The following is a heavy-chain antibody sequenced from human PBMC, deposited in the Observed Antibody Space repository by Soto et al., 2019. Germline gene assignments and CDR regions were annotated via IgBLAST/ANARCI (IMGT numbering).Heavy chain of an antibody. J-gene: IGHJ5*02. CDR3: ARRRGYLSNSFSTWFDP. V-gene: IGHV4-39*01. Sequence: PSETLSLTCAVSGGSISSRTYYWGWIRQTPGKGLEWIGTISYSGTTFYNPSLKSRVTISLDTSRNQFSLRLTSVTAADTAVYFCARRRGYLSNSFSTWFDPWGQGTLVTVSS. CDR1: GGSISSRTYY. D-gene: IGHD1-1*01. CDR2: ISYSGTT.